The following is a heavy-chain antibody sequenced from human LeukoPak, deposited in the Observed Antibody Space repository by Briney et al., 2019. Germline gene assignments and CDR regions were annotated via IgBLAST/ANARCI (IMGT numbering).Heavy chain of an antibody. CDR1: GFTFSSYS. V-gene: IGHV3-48*04. Sequence: GGSLRLSCAASGFTFSSYSLNWVRQAPGKGLEWVSFISSSSITIYYADSVKGRFTISRDNAEKSLYLQMNSLRAEDTAVYYCARDRGGSCSAIDYWGQGTLVIVSS. J-gene: IGHJ4*02. CDR2: ISSSSITI. D-gene: IGHD3-10*01. CDR3: ARDRGGSCSAIDY.